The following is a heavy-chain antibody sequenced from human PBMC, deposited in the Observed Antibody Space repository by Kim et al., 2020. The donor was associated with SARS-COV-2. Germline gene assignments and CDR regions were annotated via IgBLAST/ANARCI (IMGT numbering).Heavy chain of an antibody. D-gene: IGHD4-17*01. CDR1: GFSFSSHW. Sequence: GGSLRLSCAASGFSFSSHWMHWVRQAPGKGLVWLANIRGDGVDIKYADSVKGRFTISRDNAKDTLILQMDRLRVEDTAVYYCARESGAIDYRGQGTLVTVSS. CDR3: ARESGAIDY. V-gene: IGHV3-74*03. J-gene: IGHJ4*02. CDR2: IRGDGVDI.